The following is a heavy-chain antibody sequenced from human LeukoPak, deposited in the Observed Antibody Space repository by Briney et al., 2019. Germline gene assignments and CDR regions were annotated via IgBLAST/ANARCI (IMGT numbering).Heavy chain of an antibody. CDR1: GFTLISHW. D-gene: IGHD6-19*01. Sequence: GGSLRLSCAASGFTLISHWMSWVRQAPGKGLERVAHIKQDGSEQYYADSVRGRFTISRDNAKNSLYLQMNSLTAEDTAIYYCARESAGGPDYWGQGTLVTVSS. V-gene: IGHV3-7*05. J-gene: IGHJ4*02. CDR2: IKQDGSEQ. CDR3: ARESAGGPDY.